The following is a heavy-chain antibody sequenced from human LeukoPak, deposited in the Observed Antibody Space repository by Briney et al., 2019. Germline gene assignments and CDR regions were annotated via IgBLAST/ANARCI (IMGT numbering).Heavy chain of an antibody. V-gene: IGHV3-74*01. CDR3: AREGHYGSSGPGTY. CDR1: GFTLSSYW. Sequence: PEGSLRLSCAASGFTLSSYWMHWVRQAPGKGLVWVSRIKTDGSSTFYADSVKGRFTVSRDNAKNTLYLQMNSLRAEDTAVYYCAREGHYGSSGPGTYLGQGTLVTVSS. J-gene: IGHJ4*02. D-gene: IGHD3-22*01. CDR2: IKTDGSST.